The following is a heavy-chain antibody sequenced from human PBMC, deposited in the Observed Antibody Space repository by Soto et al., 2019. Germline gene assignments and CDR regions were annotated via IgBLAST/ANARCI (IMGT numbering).Heavy chain of an antibody. D-gene: IGHD3-22*01. CDR3: ARGERGAYYYSWFDP. CDR2: VIPIFGTS. CDR1: GGTFSSYA. Sequence: QVQLVQSGAEVKKPGSSVKVSCKASGGTFSSYAISWVRQAPGQGLEWMGGVIPIFGTSNYAQKFQGRVTITADESTSTAYMELSSLRSEDTALYYCARGERGAYYYSWFDPWGQGTLVTVSS. V-gene: IGHV1-69*12. J-gene: IGHJ5*02.